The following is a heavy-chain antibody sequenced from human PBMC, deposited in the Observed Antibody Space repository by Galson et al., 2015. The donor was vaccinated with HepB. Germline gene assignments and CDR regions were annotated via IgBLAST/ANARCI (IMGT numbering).Heavy chain of an antibody. J-gene: IGHJ3*02. CDR3: ARHVGNLAMIRGIIMEDAFDI. CDR1: AYSFTSYW. D-gene: IGHD3-10*01. V-gene: IGHV5-10-1*01. CDR2: IDPSDSYT. Sequence: QSGAEVKKPGESLRISCKGSAYSFTSYWINWVRQMPGKGLEWMGRIDPSDSYTNYNPSFQGHVTVSADKSITTAFLQWSSLKASDTAIYYCARHVGNLAMIRGIIMEDAFDIWGQGTMVTVSS.